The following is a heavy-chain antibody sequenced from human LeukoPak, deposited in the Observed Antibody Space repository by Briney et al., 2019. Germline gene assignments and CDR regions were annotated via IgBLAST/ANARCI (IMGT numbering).Heavy chain of an antibody. CDR3: ALNREYYYDSSAFEY. CDR1: GFTFSNYG. CDR2: IRYEGSNK. V-gene: IGHV3-30*02. J-gene: IGHJ4*02. D-gene: IGHD3-22*01. Sequence: GGSLRLSCAASGFTFSNYGMYWVRQAPGKGLEWVAFIRYEGSNKYYTDSVKGRFTISRDNAKNTLFLQMNSLRPDDTAVYYCALNREYYYDSSAFEYWGQGTLVTVSS.